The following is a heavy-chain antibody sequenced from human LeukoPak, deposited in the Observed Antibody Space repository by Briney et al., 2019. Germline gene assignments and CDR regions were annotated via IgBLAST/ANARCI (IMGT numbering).Heavy chain of an antibody. CDR1: GFSFSSYG. Sequence: GGSLRLSCAASGFSFSSYGMHWVRQAPGKGLEWVAVIWYDGSKKYYADSVKGRFTISRDYSKNTLYLQMNSLRAEDTAVYYCAKEVATTVTTFYYYGMDVWGQGTTVTVSS. V-gene: IGHV3-33*06. D-gene: IGHD4-17*01. CDR2: IWYDGSKK. J-gene: IGHJ6*02. CDR3: AKEVATTVTTFYYYGMDV.